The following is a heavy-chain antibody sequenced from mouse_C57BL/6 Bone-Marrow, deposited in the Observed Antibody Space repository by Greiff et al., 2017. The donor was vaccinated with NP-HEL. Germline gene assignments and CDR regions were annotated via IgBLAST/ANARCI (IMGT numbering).Heavy chain of an antibody. D-gene: IGHD2-3*01. J-gene: IGHJ4*01. CDR3: ARGDGYWVAMDY. Sequence: VQLQQPGAELLKPGASVKISCKASGYTFTSYWITWVKQRPGQGLGWIGDFYPGIGSTNYNEKFKSKATLTVDTSSSTAYMQLSSLTAEDSAVYDCARGDGYWVAMDYWGQGTSVTVSS. CDR1: GYTFTSYW. V-gene: IGHV1-55*01. CDR2: FYPGIGST.